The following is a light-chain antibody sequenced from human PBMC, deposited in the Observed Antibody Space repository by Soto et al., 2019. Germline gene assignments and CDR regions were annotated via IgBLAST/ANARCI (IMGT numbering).Light chain of an antibody. J-gene: IGLJ2*01. V-gene: IGLV1-40*01. CDR1: SSNIGAGYD. Sequence: QSVLTQPPSVSGAPGQRVTISCTGSSSNIGAGYDVHWYQQLPGTAPKLLIYGNSNRPSGVPERFSGSKSGTSDSLAITGLQAEDEADYYCQSYDSSLSGYVVFGGGTQLTVL. CDR2: GNS. CDR3: QSYDSSLSGYVV.